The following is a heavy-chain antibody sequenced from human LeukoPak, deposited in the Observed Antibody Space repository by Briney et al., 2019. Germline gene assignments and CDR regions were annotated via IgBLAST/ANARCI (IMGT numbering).Heavy chain of an antibody. CDR3: ARGIEYSSSSDY. Sequence: PGGSLRLSCAASGFTFSSCSMNWVRQAPGKGLEWVSSISSSSSYIYYADSVKGRFTISRDNAKNSLYLQMNSLRAEDTAVYYCARGIEYSSSSDYWGQGTLVTVSS. D-gene: IGHD6-6*01. V-gene: IGHV3-21*01. CDR2: ISSSSSYI. J-gene: IGHJ4*02. CDR1: GFTFSSCS.